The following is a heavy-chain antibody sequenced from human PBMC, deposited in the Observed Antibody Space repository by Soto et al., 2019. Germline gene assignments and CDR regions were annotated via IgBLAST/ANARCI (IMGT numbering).Heavy chain of an antibody. D-gene: IGHD4-4*01. CDR2: ITGGGDTI. V-gene: IGHV3-11*01. Sequence: GGSLRLSCAASGFTFSGYWMIWVRQAPGKGLEWVSYITGGGDTIYYADSVRGRFTISRDNTKNSLYLQMNSLRAEDTAVYYCARDYSNKGFDYWGQGTPVTVSS. CDR3: ARDYSNKGFDY. J-gene: IGHJ4*02. CDR1: GFTFSGYW.